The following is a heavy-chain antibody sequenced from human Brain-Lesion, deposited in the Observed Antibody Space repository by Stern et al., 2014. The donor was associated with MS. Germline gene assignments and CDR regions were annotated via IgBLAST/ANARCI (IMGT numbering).Heavy chain of an antibody. D-gene: IGHD6-13*01. V-gene: IGHV4-4*02. Sequence: QVQLVQSGPGLVKPSGTLSLTCAVSGGSISSSNWWSWVRQSPGKGLEWIGESDHSGSTIYNPSPKRRVTVSVDKSKNRFSLNLRSVPAADTAVYFCARFPASRPHVFDSWGQGTLVTVSS. CDR2: SDHSGST. CDR1: GGSISSSNW. CDR3: ARFPASRPHVFDS. J-gene: IGHJ4*02.